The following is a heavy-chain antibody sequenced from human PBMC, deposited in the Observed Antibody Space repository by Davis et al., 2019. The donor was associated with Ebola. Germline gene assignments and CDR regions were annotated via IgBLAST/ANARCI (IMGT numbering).Heavy chain of an antibody. CDR3: ARGLWGAPPGMDV. Sequence: GEFLKISCAASGFTFDYFPMHWVPPAPGKGLVWDSGYNSGGSSTSYADSVKGRYTITRDNAKNTLYLQMNSLRAEDTAVYFCARGLWGAPPGMDVWGQWTTVTVSS. J-gene: IGHJ6*02. D-gene: IGHD4/OR15-4a*01. CDR2: YNSGGSST. CDR1: GFTFDYFP. V-gene: IGHV3-74*01.